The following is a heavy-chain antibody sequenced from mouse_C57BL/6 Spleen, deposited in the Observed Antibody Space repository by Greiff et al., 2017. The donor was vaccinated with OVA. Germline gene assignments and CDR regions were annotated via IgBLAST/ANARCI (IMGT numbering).Heavy chain of an antibody. CDR3: TREGGRGYGGTAYFDY. V-gene: IGHV5-9-1*02. D-gene: IGHD2-2*01. J-gene: IGHJ2*01. Sequence: EVQVVESGEGLVKPGGSLKLSCAASGFTFSSYAMSWVRQTPEKRLEWVAYISSGGDYIYYADTVKGRFTISRDNARNTLYLQMSSLESEDTAMYYCTREGGRGYGGTAYFDYWGQGTTLTVSS. CDR1: GFTFSSYA. CDR2: ISSGGDYI.